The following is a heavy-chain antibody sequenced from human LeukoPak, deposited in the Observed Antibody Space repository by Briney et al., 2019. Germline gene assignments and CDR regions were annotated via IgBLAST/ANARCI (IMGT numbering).Heavy chain of an antibody. V-gene: IGHV4-39*01. J-gene: IGHJ4*02. CDR2: IYYSGST. D-gene: IGHD3-22*01. CDR1: GGSISSSSYY. CDR3: ARHATTIGGFDY. Sequence: SGTPSPTRTVSGGSISSSSYYWGWIRQPPGKGLEWIGSIYYSGSTYYNPSLKSRVTISVDTSKNQFSLKLSSVTAADTAVYYCARHATTIGGFDYWGQGTLVTVSS.